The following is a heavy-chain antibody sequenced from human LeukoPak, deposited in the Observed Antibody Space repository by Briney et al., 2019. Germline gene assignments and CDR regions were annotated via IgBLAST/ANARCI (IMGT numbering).Heavy chain of an antibody. CDR2: INTYTGNT. CDR1: GYTFTSYG. CDR3: ARGGLFYYDTSGVYYFDY. Sequence: ASVKVSCKASGYTFTSYGITWVRQAPGQGLEWMGWINTYTGNTNYAQKLQDRVTMTTDTSTSTAYMELRSLRSDDTAVFFCARGGLFYYDTSGVYYFDYWGQGTLVTVSS. V-gene: IGHV1-18*01. D-gene: IGHD3-22*01. J-gene: IGHJ4*02.